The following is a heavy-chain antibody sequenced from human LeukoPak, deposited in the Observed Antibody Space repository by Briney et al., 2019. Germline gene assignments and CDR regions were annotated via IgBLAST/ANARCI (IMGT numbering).Heavy chain of an antibody. D-gene: IGHD4-23*01. CDR3: ARHRLRWPLDRPATTDFDY. CDR2: IYYSGST. V-gene: IGHV4-59*08. CDR1: GGSISSYY. J-gene: IGHJ4*02. Sequence: SETLSLTCTVSGGSISSYYWSWIRQPPGKGLEWIGYIYYSGSTNYNPSLKSRVTISVDTSKNQFSLKLSSVTAADTAVYYCARHRLRWPLDRPATTDFDYWGQGTLVTVSS.